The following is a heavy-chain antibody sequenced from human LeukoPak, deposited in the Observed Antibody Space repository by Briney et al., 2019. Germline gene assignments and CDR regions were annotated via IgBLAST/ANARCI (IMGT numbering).Heavy chain of an antibody. D-gene: IGHD2-15*01. J-gene: IGHJ5*02. CDR3: ATSPRPALANWFDP. V-gene: IGHV4-59*01. CDR2: IHYSGSS. CDR1: GGSISSYY. Sequence: SETLSLTCSVSGGSISSYYWSWIRQLPGKGLQWIGYIHYSGSSNYNPSLRSRVTMSVDTSKSQFSLKLTSVTAADTAVYYCATSPRPALANWFDPWGQGTLVTVSS.